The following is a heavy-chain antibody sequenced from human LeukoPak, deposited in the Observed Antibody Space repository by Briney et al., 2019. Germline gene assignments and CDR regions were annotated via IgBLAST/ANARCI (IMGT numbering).Heavy chain of an antibody. D-gene: IGHD1-14*01. V-gene: IGHV3-23*01. CDR3: AKDWWMGTNYFDY. CDR2: ISGRGGST. J-gene: IGHJ4*02. Sequence: PGGSLRLSCAASGFTFSSYGMSWVRQAPGKGLEWVSAISGRGGSTYYADSVKGRFTISRDNSKNTLYLQMNSLRAEDTAVYYCAKDWWMGTNYFDYWGQGTLVTVSS. CDR1: GFTFSSYG.